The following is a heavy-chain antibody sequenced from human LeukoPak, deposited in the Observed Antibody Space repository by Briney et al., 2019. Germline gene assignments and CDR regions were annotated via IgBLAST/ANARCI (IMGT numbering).Heavy chain of an antibody. D-gene: IGHD6-19*01. V-gene: IGHV3-30*02. CDR3: ARETPIAVAGTVDY. Sequence: PGGSLRLSCAASGFIFSSYGMHWVRQAPGKGLEWVAFIRYDGSNKYYADSVRGRFPISRDNSKNTLYLQMNSLRAEDTAVYYCARETPIAVAGTVDYWGQGTLVTVSS. J-gene: IGHJ4*02. CDR1: GFIFSSYG. CDR2: IRYDGSNK.